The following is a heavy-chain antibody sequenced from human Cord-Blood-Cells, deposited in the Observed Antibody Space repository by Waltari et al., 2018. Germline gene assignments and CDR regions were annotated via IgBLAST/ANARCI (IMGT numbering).Heavy chain of an antibody. CDR1: GGSISSSSYY. CDR2: IYYSGRT. J-gene: IGHJ4*02. Sequence: QLQLQESGPGLVKPSETLSLTCTVSGGSISSSSYYWGWIRQPPGKGLEWIGSIYYSGRTDYNPSLKSRVTISVDTSKNQFSLKLSSVTAADTAVYYCARLGGDSGSYYFDYWGQGTLVTVSS. V-gene: IGHV4-39*07. CDR3: ARLGGDSGSYYFDY. D-gene: IGHD1-26*01.